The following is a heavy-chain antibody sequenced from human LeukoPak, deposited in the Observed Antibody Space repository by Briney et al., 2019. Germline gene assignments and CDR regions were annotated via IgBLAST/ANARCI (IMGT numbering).Heavy chain of an antibody. CDR3: ARLGRGYRN. Sequence: PSETLSLTCAVYGGSFSGYYWSWIRQPPGKGLEWIGEINHSGSTDYNPSLKSRVTISVDTSKNQFSLKLSSVTAADTAVYYCARLGRGYRNWGQGTLVTVSS. CDR1: GGSFSGYY. V-gene: IGHV4-34*01. J-gene: IGHJ4*02. CDR2: INHSGST. D-gene: IGHD1-1*01.